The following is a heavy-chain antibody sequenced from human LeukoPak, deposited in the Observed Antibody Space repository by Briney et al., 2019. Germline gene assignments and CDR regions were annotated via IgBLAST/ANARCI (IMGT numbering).Heavy chain of an antibody. J-gene: IGHJ4*01. Sequence: PGGSLRLSCAASGFTFSSYSMNWLRQAPGKVLEWVSSISSSSSYIYYADSVRGRFTISRDNAKNSLYLQMQSLRAADTAVYYCAREGGLDYAILTGYYGDFDYWGHGTLVTVSS. CDR3: AREGGLDYAILTGYYGDFDY. V-gene: IGHV3-21*01. CDR1: GFTFSSYS. D-gene: IGHD3-9*01. CDR2: ISSSSSYI.